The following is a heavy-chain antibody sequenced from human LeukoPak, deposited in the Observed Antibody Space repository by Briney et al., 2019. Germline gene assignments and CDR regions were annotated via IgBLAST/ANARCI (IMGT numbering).Heavy chain of an antibody. V-gene: IGHV1-18*01. D-gene: IGHD3-9*01. CDR2: ISAYNGNT. CDR3: ARDGKSYYDILSGYEDYYYGMDV. CDR1: GYTFTNYG. J-gene: IGHJ6*02. Sequence: VASVKVSCKASGYTFTNYGISWVRQAPGQGLEWMGWISAYNGNTNYEQKLQGRVTMTTDTSTSTAYMELRSLRSDDTAVYYCARDGKSYYDILSGYEDYYYGMDVWGQGTTVTVSS.